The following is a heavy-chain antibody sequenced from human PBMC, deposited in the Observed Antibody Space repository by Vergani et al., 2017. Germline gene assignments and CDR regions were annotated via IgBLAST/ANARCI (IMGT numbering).Heavy chain of an antibody. Sequence: QVQLVQSGAEVKKPGASVKVSCKASGGTFSSYAISWVRQAPGQGLEWMGRIIPILGIANYAQKFQGRVTITADKSTSTAYMELSSLRSEDTAVYYCAGGITGASYYYYGMDVWGQGTTVTVSS. CDR3: AGGITGASYYYYGMDV. CDR2: IIPILGIA. J-gene: IGHJ6*02. D-gene: IGHD1-20*01. V-gene: IGHV1-69*04. CDR1: GGTFSSYA.